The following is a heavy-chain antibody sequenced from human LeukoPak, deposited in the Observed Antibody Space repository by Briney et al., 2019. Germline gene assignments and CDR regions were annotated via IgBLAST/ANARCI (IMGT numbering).Heavy chain of an antibody. CDR2: INHSGST. V-gene: IGHV4-34*01. CDR3: ARRAQWLVLYYYYYMDV. CDR1: GGSFSGYY. D-gene: IGHD6-19*01. J-gene: IGHJ6*03. Sequence: SETLSLTCAVYGGSFSGYYWSWIRQPPGKGLEWIGEINHSGSTNYNPSLKSRVTISVDTSKNQFSLKLSSVTAADTAVYYCARRAQWLVLYYYYYMDVWGKGTTVTISS.